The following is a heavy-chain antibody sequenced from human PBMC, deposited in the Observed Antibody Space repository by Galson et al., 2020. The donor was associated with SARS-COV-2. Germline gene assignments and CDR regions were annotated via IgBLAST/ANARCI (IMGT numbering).Heavy chain of an antibody. CDR2: MNPKSGNT. V-gene: IGHV1-8*03. J-gene: IGHJ6*03. CDR1: GYTFDNYD. Sequence: ASVKVSCEASGYTFDNYDVNWVRQAPGQGLEWMGWMNPKSGNTGYAQRFQGRVTITRDTSKNTAFLELSSLRSEDTAVYYCARASKHYNFLTGYLNYYYYDMDVWGTGTTVTISS. CDR3: ARASKHYNFLTGYLNYYYYDMDV. D-gene: IGHD3-9*01.